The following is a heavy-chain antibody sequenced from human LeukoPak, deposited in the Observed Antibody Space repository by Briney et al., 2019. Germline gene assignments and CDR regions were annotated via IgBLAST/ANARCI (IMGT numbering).Heavy chain of an antibody. Sequence: SQTLSLTCTVSGGSISSGGYYWSWIRQPPGKGLEWIGYIYHSGSTYYNPSLKSRVTISVDRSKNQFSLRLSSVTAADTAVYYCARDGNSRITAAHYFDYWGQGTLVTVSS. CDR2: IYHSGST. D-gene: IGHD4-23*01. CDR1: GGSISSGGYY. CDR3: ARDGNSRITAAHYFDY. V-gene: IGHV4-30-2*01. J-gene: IGHJ4*02.